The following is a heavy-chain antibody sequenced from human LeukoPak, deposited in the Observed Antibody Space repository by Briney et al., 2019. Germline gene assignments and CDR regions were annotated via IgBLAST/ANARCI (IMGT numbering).Heavy chain of an antibody. J-gene: IGHJ6*04. V-gene: IGHV3-30*02. CDR1: GFTFSSSG. Sequence: GGSLRLSCAASGFTFSSSGIHWVRQAPGKGLEWVAFIRYDGGNKYYADSVKGRFTISRDNSKNMLYLRMNSLRPEDTAMYFCAKGGNGSSVLDVWGKGTTVTVSS. CDR2: IRYDGGNK. CDR3: AKGGNGSSVLDV. D-gene: IGHD6-6*01.